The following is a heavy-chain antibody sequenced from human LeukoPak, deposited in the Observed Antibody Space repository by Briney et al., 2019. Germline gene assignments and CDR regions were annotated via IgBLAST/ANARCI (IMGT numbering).Heavy chain of an antibody. Sequence: GGSLRLSCAASGFIFSSYAISWVRQAPGKGLEWVSAISGSGGSTYYADSVKGRFTISRDNSKNTLYLQMNSLRAEDTAVYYCAKMGYYYDSSGYSNWFDPWGQGTLVTVSS. D-gene: IGHD3-22*01. CDR2: ISGSGGST. V-gene: IGHV3-23*01. CDR3: AKMGYYYDSSGYSNWFDP. CDR1: GFIFSSYA. J-gene: IGHJ5*02.